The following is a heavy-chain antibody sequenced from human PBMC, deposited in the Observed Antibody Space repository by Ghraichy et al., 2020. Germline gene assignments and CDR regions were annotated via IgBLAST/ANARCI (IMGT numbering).Heavy chain of an antibody. D-gene: IGHD4-17*01. J-gene: IGHJ4*02. V-gene: IGHV1-24*01. CDR1: GYTLTELS. CDR2: FDPEDGET. CDR3: ATKTNYYGDYDY. Sequence: ASVKVSCKVSGYTLTELSMHWVRQAPGKGLEWMGGFDPEDGETIYAQKFQGRVTMTEDTSTDTAYMELSSLRSEDTAVYYCATKTNYYGDYDYWGQGTLVTVSS.